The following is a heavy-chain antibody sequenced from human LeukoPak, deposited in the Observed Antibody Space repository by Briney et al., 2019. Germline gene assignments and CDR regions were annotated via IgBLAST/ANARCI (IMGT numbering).Heavy chain of an antibody. V-gene: IGHV1-2*02. CDR3: ARRAGDYSHPYDY. Sequence: ASVRVSCKASGYTFTGYYMHWVRQAPGQGLEWMGWINPNDDVTNYAQKFQGRVTMTRDTSISTAYMELSRLRSDDTAMYYCARRAGDYSHPYDYWGQGTLVTVSS. CDR2: INPNDDVT. J-gene: IGHJ4*02. CDR1: GYTFTGYY. D-gene: IGHD3-22*01.